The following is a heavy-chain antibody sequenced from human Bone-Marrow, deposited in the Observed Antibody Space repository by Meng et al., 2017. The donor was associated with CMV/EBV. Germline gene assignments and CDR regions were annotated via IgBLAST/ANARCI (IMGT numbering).Heavy chain of an antibody. CDR3: ARGGGFNVDTAMVFTNWLDP. D-gene: IGHD5-18*01. V-gene: IGHV1-8*03. CDR1: GYTFTSYD. Sequence: ASVKVSCKASGYTFTSYDINWVRQATGQGLEWMGWMNPNSGNTGYAQKFQGRVTITRNTSISTAYMELSSLRSEDTAVYYCARGGGFNVDTAMVFTNWLDPWGQGTLVTVSS. J-gene: IGHJ5*02. CDR2: MNPNSGNT.